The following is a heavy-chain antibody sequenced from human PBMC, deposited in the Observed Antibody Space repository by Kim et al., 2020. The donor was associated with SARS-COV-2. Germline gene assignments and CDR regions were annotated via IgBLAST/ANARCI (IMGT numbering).Heavy chain of an antibody. D-gene: IGHD6-25*01. J-gene: IGHJ6*01. CDR2: INNSGSS. V-gene: IGHV4-4*08. CDR3: SRRAYSSDCVCLHY. CDR1: GGSISSYY. Sequence: SETLSLTCTVSGGSISSYYWSWIRQPPGKGLEWIGYINNSGSSNYNPSLESRTTISIDTSRNHFSLKLNTVTAADTAFVYCSRRAYSSDCVCLHYWG.